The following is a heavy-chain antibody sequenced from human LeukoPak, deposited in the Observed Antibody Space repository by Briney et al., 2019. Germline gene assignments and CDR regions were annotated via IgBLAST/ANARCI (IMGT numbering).Heavy chain of an antibody. J-gene: IGHJ4*02. CDR3: ARNGLIGFDY. CDR1: GFTFSKYW. D-gene: IGHD3-16*01. Sequence: GGSLRLSCADSGFTFSKYWMSWVRQAPGKGLEWVARIKEDGSEKYYVDSVKGRFTISRDNTKSSMYLQMNSLRAEDTAVYYCARNGLIGFDYWGQGTLVTVSS. V-gene: IGHV3-7*04. CDR2: IKEDGSEK.